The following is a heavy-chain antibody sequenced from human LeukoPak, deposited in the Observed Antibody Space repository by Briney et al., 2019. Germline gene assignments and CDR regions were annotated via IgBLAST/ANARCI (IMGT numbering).Heavy chain of an antibody. V-gene: IGHV3-23*01. CDR3: AKWGDYDVLTGYYVSDF. Sequence: GGSLRLSCAASGFTFSNYAMYWVRQAPGKGLGWVSAISCRSDNTYYADSVKGRFTLSRDSSKNTLYLQMNSLKADDTAVYYGAKWGDYDVLTGYYVSDFWAQGTLVTVSS. CDR2: ISCRSDNT. CDR1: GFTFSNYA. J-gene: IGHJ4*02. D-gene: IGHD3-9*01.